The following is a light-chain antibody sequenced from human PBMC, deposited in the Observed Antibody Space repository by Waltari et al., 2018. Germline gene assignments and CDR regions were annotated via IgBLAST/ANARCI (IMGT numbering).Light chain of an antibody. CDR2: DVT. Sequence: QSALTQPASVSGSPGQSITISCTGTSSDVGRYDLVSWYQQHPGKAPKLMIYDVTKRPSVGSSRCSAAKSGNTASLTISGLQSEDEADYFCSSYRSSTTPIPVFGGGTKLTVL. CDR1: SSDVGRYDL. CDR3: SSYRSSTTPIPV. V-gene: IGLV2-14*02. J-gene: IGLJ2*01.